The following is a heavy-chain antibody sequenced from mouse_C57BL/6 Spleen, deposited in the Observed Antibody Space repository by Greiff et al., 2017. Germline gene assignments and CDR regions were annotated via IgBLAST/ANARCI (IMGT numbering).Heavy chain of an antibody. V-gene: IGHV5-9*01. D-gene: IGHD1-1*01. Sequence: EVKLMESGGGLVKPGGSLKLSCAASGFTFSSYTMSWVRQTPEKRLEWVATISGGGGNTYYPDSVKGRFTITRDNANNTLYLHMSSLRSEDTALYYCGRRTTVPFAYWGQGTLVTVSA. CDR2: ISGGGGNT. CDR3: GRRTTVPFAY. CDR1: GFTFSSYT. J-gene: IGHJ3*01.